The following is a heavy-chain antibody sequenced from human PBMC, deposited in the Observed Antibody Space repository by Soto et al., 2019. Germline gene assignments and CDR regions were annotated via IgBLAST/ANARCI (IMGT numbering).Heavy chain of an antibody. CDR2: IYPSDSDT. CDR1: GYNFAGYW. CDR3: ARGGVSTRTFVY. D-gene: IGHD3-3*01. V-gene: IGHV5-51*01. Sequence: PGESLKISCNGSGYNFAGYWIAWVRQMPGKGLELMGIIYPSDSDTRYRPSFQGQVTISADKSISSAYLQWSSLRASDTAMYYCARGGVSTRTFVYWGQGTQVTVYS. J-gene: IGHJ4*02.